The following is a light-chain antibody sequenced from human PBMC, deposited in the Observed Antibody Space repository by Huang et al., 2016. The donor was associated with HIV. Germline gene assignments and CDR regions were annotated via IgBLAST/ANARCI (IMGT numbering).Light chain of an antibody. J-gene: IGKJ1*01. Sequence: EIVMTQSPATLSVSPGERATLSCRASQSVGSNLAWYQQRRGQAPRLLIYAASTGASGTPARFSGSGSGTEFTLTVSSLQSEDFAVYYCQQHNTWPRTFGQGTRV. CDR2: AAS. CDR3: QQHNTWPRT. V-gene: IGKV3-15*01. CDR1: QSVGSN.